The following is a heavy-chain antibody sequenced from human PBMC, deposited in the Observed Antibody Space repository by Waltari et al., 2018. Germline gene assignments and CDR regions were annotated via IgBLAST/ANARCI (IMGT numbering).Heavy chain of an antibody. Sequence: GGGVVQPGRSLRLSCAASGFTFSSYGMHWVRQAPGKGLEWVAVISYDGSNKYYADSVKGRFTISRDNSKNTLYLQMNSLRAEDTAVYYCAKEGGRLYQLPPFDYWGQGTLVTVSS. CDR1: GFTFSSYG. CDR2: ISYDGSNK. V-gene: IGHV3-30*18. J-gene: IGHJ4*02. CDR3: AKEGGRLYQLPPFDY. D-gene: IGHD2-2*01.